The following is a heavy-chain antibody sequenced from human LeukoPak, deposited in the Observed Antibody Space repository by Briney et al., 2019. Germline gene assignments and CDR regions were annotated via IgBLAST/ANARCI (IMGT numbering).Heavy chain of an antibody. CDR2: ISTNNGNT. Sequence: ASVKVSCKASGYTFTSYGVSWVRQAPGQGLEWLGWISTNNGNTNHAQKLQGRVTMTTDTSTSTAYMELRSLRSDDTAVYYCARRESRIAVEDYWGQGTLVTVSS. D-gene: IGHD6-19*01. J-gene: IGHJ4*02. CDR1: GYTFTSYG. CDR3: ARRESRIAVEDY. V-gene: IGHV1-18*01.